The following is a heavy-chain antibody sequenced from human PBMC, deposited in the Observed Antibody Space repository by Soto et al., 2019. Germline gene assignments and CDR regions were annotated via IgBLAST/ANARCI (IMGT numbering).Heavy chain of an antibody. D-gene: IGHD2-2*02. CDR1: GFTFSSYA. J-gene: IGHJ4*02. V-gene: IGHV3-30-3*01. Sequence: VGSLRLSCAASGFTFSSYAMHWVRQAPGKGLEWVAVISYDGSNKYYADSVKGRFTISRDNSKNTLYLQMNSLRAEDTAVYYCAREQEAIDYWGQGTLVTVSS. CDR2: ISYDGSNK. CDR3: AREQEAIDY.